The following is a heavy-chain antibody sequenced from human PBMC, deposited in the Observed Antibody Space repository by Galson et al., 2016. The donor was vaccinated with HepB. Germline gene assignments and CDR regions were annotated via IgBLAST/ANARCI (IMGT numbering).Heavy chain of an antibody. CDR1: GFTFSSYS. J-gene: IGHJ6*02. Sequence: SLRLSCAASGFTFSSYSMNWVRQAPGKGLEWVSYISSSSSIIYYADSVKGRFTIFRDNAKNSLYLQMNSLRDEDTAVYYCARVGNVLLWFGATDVWGQGTTVTVSS. CDR2: ISSSSSII. CDR3: ARVGNVLLWFGATDV. V-gene: IGHV3-48*02. D-gene: IGHD3-10*01.